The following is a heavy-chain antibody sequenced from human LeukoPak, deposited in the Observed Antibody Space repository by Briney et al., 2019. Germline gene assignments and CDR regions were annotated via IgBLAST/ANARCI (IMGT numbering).Heavy chain of an antibody. J-gene: IGHJ3*02. V-gene: IGHV3-53*01. D-gene: IGHD6-19*01. CDR2: IYSGGST. CDR1: GFTVTSNY. CDR3: ARVAGDAFDI. Sequence: GGSLRLSCAASGFTVTSNYLSWVRQAPGKGLEWVSAIYSGGSTYYADSVKGRFTISRDNSNNTLYLQMNSLRAEDTAVYYCARVAGDAFDIWGQGTMVTVSS.